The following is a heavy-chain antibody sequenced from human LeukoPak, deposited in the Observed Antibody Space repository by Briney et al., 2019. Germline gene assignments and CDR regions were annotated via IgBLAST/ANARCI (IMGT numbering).Heavy chain of an antibody. CDR1: GGSISSSGCY. V-gene: IGHV4-39*01. D-gene: IGHD1-26*01. Sequence: SETLCLTCTVSGGSISSSGCYWGWIRQPPGKGLEWIASIYYSGGTYYNPSLKSRVTISVDTSKNQLSLKLSSLTAADTAVYYCARHEYSGSYYGLSWFDPWGQGTLVTVSS. CDR2: IYYSGGT. CDR3: ARHEYSGSYYGLSWFDP. J-gene: IGHJ5*02.